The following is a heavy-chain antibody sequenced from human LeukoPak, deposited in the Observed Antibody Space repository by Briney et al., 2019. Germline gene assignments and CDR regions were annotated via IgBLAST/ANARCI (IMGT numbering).Heavy chain of an antibody. Sequence: GGSLRLSCAASGFTFDDYTMHWVRQAPGKGLEWFSLIICDVGSTYYADSVKGRFTIARDNSKNSLYLQINSLRTEDTALYYCAKGVPLDYWGQGTLVTVSS. CDR3: AKGVPLDY. J-gene: IGHJ4*02. CDR2: IICDVGST. V-gene: IGHV3-43*01. D-gene: IGHD1-1*01. CDR1: GFTFDDYT.